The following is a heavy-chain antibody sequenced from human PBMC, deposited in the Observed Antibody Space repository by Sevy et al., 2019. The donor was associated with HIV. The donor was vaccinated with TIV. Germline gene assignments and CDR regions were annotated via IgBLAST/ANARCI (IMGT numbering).Heavy chain of an antibody. CDR1: GFSFDSYG. Sequence: GGSLRLSCAVSGFSFDSYGMTWVRQAPGKGLEWVSGISGSGTRTYYADSVKGRFSISRDNSKNRLYLKMNSLRSGGTGIYYCAKGGGGHYDPDEIGYYFYYYNMDVWGKGTTVTVSS. CDR3: AKGGGGHYDPDEIGYYFYYYNMDV. J-gene: IGHJ6*03. D-gene: IGHD3-22*01. V-gene: IGHV3-23*01. CDR2: ISGSGTRT.